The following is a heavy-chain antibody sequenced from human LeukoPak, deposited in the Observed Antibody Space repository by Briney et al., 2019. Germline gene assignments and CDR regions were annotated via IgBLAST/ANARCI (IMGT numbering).Heavy chain of an antibody. CDR3: AKDLYSNYGPADY. CDR1: GFTFSSYA. J-gene: IGHJ4*02. Sequence: GGSLRLSCAASGFTFSSYAMSWVRQAPGKGLEWVSTINGGGVNTHYADSVGGRFTTSRDNSKNTLFLQMNSLRDEDTAVYYCAKDLYSNYGPADYWGQGNLVTVSS. D-gene: IGHD4-11*01. CDR2: INGGGVNT. V-gene: IGHV3-23*01.